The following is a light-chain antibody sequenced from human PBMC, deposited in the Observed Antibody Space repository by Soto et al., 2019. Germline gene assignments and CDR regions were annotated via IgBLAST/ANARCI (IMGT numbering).Light chain of an antibody. CDR3: QQYHSSPRT. Sequence: EIVLTQSPGTLSLSPGERATLSCRASQTVRNNYLAWYQQKPGQAPRLLIYDASNRATGIPDRFSGGGSGTDFTLTISRLEPEDFAVYYCQQYHSSPRTFGQGTKVDI. CDR2: DAS. J-gene: IGKJ1*01. V-gene: IGKV3-20*01. CDR1: QTVRNNY.